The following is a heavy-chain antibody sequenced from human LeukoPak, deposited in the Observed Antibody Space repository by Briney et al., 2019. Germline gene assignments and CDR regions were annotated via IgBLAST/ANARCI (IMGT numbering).Heavy chain of an antibody. J-gene: IGHJ4*02. Sequence: PGGSLRLSCAASGFTFSRYAMSWVRQAPGKGLEWVSGINGSGGTTYYTDSVKGRFTISRDNSKNSLYLQMNSLRAEDTSVYYCDKAASWERLDYWGQGTLVTVSS. CDR2: INGSGGTT. V-gene: IGHV3-23*01. D-gene: IGHD1-26*01. CDR3: DKAASWERLDY. CDR1: GFTFSRYA.